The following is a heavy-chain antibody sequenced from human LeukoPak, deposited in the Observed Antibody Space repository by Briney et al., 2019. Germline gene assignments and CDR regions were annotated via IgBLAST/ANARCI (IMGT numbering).Heavy chain of an antibody. J-gene: IGHJ4*02. CDR1: GYTFTSYY. CDR3: ARDQFYRPYRGEAISFDY. CDR2: ISAYNGNT. D-gene: IGHD3-10*01. Sequence: ASVKVSCKASGYTFTSYYMHWVRQAPGQGLEWMGWISAYNGNTHYAQKLQGRVTMTTDTSTSTAYMDLRSLRSDDTAVYYCARDQFYRPYRGEAISFDYWGQGTLVTVSS. V-gene: IGHV1-18*04.